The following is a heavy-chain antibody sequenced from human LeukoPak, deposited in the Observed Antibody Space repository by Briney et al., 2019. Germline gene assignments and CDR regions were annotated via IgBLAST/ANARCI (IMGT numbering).Heavy chain of an antibody. J-gene: IGHJ4*02. CDR1: GFTFTSYA. D-gene: IGHD4-17*01. CDR2: ISAGGEST. Sequence: PGGSLRLSCAASGFTFTSYAMSWVRQAPGKGLEWVSAISAGGESTDYADSVKGRFTISRDNSKNTLYLQMNSLRAEDTAVYYCASNGDYPLDYWGQGTLVTVSS. V-gene: IGHV3-23*01. CDR3: ASNGDYPLDY.